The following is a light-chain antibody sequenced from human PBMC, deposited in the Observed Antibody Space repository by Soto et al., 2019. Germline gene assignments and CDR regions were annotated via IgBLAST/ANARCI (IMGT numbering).Light chain of an antibody. CDR3: QQGYSTPIT. J-gene: IGKJ5*01. V-gene: IGKV1-39*01. Sequence: DIHMTHSRSSLSTSIGDRVTITCRASQRINIYLNWYRQKPGKAPELLIYSASNLQSGVPSRFSGSGSGTDFALTISSLQPEDFATYYCQQGYSTPITLGQGTRLEIK. CDR1: QRINIY. CDR2: SAS.